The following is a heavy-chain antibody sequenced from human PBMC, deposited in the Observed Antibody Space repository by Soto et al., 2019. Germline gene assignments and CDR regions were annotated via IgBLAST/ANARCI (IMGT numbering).Heavy chain of an antibody. V-gene: IGHV4-4*07. J-gene: IGHJ4*02. CDR3: AREGSYSAYNFAHGIQLWSFDF. D-gene: IGHD5-12*01. Sequence: SETLSLTCTVSGGSINTLYWSWVRQPAGKGLEWIGRIFSSGSTSFNPSLESRVAMSVDTSKNHFSLNLSSVTAADMAVYYCAREGSYSAYNFAHGIQLWSFDFWGQGALVTVSS. CDR2: IFSSGST. CDR1: GGSINTLY.